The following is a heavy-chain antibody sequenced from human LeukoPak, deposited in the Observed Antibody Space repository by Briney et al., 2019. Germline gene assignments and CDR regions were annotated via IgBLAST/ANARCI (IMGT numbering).Heavy chain of an antibody. D-gene: IGHD6-6*01. Sequence: PSETLSLTCTVSGGSISSSSYYWGWIRQPPGKGLEWIGSIYYSGSTYYNPSLKSRVTISVDTSKNQFSLKLSSVTAADTAVYYCAREGRGSSYNWFDPWGQGTLVTVSS. J-gene: IGHJ5*02. CDR3: AREGRGSSYNWFDP. CDR2: IYYSGST. V-gene: IGHV4-39*02. CDR1: GGSISSSSYY.